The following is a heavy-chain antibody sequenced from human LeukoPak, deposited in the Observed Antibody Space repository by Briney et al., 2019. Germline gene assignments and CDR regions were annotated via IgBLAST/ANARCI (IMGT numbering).Heavy chain of an antibody. CDR3: ARGDGYNYWDY. V-gene: IGHV3-53*01. Sequence: GGSLRLSCAASGFTVSSNYMSWVRQAPGKGLEWVSVIYSGSSTYYADSVKGRFTISRDNSKNTVYLQMDSLSAEDTAVYYCARGDGYNYWDYCGQGTLVTVSS. D-gene: IGHD5-24*01. J-gene: IGHJ4*02. CDR2: IYSGSST. CDR1: GFTVSSNY.